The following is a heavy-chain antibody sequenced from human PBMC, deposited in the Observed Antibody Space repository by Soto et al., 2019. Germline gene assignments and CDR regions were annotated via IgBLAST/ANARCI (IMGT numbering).Heavy chain of an antibody. Sequence: SETLSLTCAVYGWSFSGYYFSWIRQPPGRGLEWIGEVNHGGSTNYNPSLKSRVTVSVDTSKNHFSLKVNSVTAADTAVYYCATKEGSSWSFDNWGQGTLVTVSS. D-gene: IGHD6-13*01. V-gene: IGHV4-34*01. CDR1: GWSFSGYY. CDR3: ATKEGSSWSFDN. CDR2: VNHGGST. J-gene: IGHJ4*02.